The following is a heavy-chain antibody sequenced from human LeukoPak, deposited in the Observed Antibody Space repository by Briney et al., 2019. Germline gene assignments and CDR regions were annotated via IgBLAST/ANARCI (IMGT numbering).Heavy chain of an antibody. D-gene: IGHD6-13*01. CDR3: ARDRTSSWYGSLPVMGPNGIDY. CDR2: INPHSGGT. CDR1: GYTFTGYY. Sequence: ASVKVSCKASGYTFTGYYIHWVRQAPGQGLEWMGWINPHSGGTNYGQKFKGRVTMTRDTYISTAYMEVSRLTSDDTAVYYCARDRTSSWYGSLPVMGPNGIDYWGQGTLVTVSS. V-gene: IGHV1-2*02. J-gene: IGHJ4*02.